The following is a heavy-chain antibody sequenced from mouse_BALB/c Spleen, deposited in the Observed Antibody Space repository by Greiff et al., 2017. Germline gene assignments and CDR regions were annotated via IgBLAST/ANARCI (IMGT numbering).Heavy chain of an antibody. Sequence: QVQLQQSGPELVRPGVSVKISCKGSGYTFTDYAMPWVKQSHAKSLEWIGVISTYYGNTNYNQKFKGKATMTVDKSSSTAYMELARLTSEDSAIYYCAKEGRENYDYYYAMDYWGQGTSVTVSS. CDR2: ISTYYGNT. V-gene: IGHV1-67*01. CDR3: AKEGRENYDYYYAMDY. CDR1: GYTFTDYA. D-gene: IGHD2-4*01. J-gene: IGHJ4*01.